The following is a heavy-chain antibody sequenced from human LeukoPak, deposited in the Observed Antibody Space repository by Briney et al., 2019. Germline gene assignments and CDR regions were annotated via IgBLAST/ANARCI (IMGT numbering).Heavy chain of an antibody. V-gene: IGHV1-2*02. D-gene: IGHD2-2*01. CDR1: GYTFTGYY. J-gene: IGHJ3*02. Sequence: ASVKVSCKASGYTFTGYYMHWVRQAPGQGLEWMGWINPNSGGTNYAQKFQGRVTMTRDTSISTAYMELSRLRSDDTAVYYCARVLGYCSSTSCYDDAFDIWGQGTMVTVSS. CDR2: INPNSGGT. CDR3: ARVLGYCSSTSCYDDAFDI.